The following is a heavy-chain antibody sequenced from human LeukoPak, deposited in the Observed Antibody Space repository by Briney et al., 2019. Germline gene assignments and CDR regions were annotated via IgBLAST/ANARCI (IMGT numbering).Heavy chain of an antibody. Sequence: PGGSLRLSCAASGFTFSSYAMHWVRQAPGKGLEWVAVISYDGSNKYYADSVKGRFTISRDNSENTVYLQMNSLRAEDTAVYYCAKGMSWFDPWGQGTLVTVSS. CDR3: AKGMSWFDP. V-gene: IGHV3-30*04. CDR1: GFTFSSYA. CDR2: ISYDGSNK. J-gene: IGHJ5*02.